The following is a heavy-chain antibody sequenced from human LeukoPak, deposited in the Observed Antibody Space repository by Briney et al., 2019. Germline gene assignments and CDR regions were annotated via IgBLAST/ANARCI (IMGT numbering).Heavy chain of an antibody. J-gene: IGHJ5*02. V-gene: IGHV1-46*01. CDR3: ARDYGDYNWFDP. D-gene: IGHD4-17*01. CDR2: INLSGGST. CDR1: GYTFTSYY. Sequence: GASVKVSCKASGYTFTSYYIHWVRQAPGQGLEWMGIINLSGGSTSYAQKFRGRVTMTRDMSTSTVYMELSSLRSEDTAVYFCARDYGDYNWFDPWGQGTLVTVSS.